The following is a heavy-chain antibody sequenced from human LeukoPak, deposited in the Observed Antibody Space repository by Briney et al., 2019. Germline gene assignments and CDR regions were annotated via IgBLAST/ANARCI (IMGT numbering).Heavy chain of an antibody. Sequence: SETLSLTCTVSGGSISGNSFYWGWVRQPPGKGLEWIGNIYYTGVTYYNPSLKSRVTISVDTSKNQFSLKLNSVTAADTAVYYCASPGITTFDYWGQGTLVTVSS. CDR2: IYYTGVT. V-gene: IGHV4-39*01. D-gene: IGHD3-22*01. J-gene: IGHJ4*02. CDR3: ASPGITTFDY. CDR1: GGSISGNSFY.